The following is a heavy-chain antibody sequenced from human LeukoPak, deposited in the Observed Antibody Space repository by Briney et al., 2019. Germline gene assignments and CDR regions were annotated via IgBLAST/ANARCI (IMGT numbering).Heavy chain of an antibody. D-gene: IGHD6-19*01. CDR3: ARRRSGWSGYYGMDV. CDR2: IYYSGST. CDR1: GGSISSYY. V-gene: IGHV4-59*08. J-gene: IGHJ6*02. Sequence: SETLSLTCTVSGGSISSYYWSWIRQPPGKGLEWIGYIYYSGSTNYNPSLKSRVTISVDTSKNQFSLKLSSVTAADTAVYYCARRRSGWSGYYGMDVWGQGTTVTVSS.